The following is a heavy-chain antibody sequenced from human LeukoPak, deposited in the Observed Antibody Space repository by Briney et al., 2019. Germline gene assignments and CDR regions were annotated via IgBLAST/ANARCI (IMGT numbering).Heavy chain of an antibody. CDR1: GGTFSSYA. CDR3: ARGVIPPQGLAGLTVFDP. D-gene: IGHD3-3*01. J-gene: IGHJ5*02. Sequence: SVKVSCKASGGTFSSYAISWVRQAPGQGLEWMGGIIPIFGTANYAQKFQGRVTITADESTSTAYMELSSLRSDDTAVYYCARGVIPPQGLAGLTVFDPWGQGTLVTVSS. V-gene: IGHV1-69*01. CDR2: IIPIFGTA.